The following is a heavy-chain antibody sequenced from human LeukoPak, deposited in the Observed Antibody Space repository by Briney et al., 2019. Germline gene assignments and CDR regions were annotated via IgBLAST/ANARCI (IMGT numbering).Heavy chain of an antibody. J-gene: IGHJ4*02. CDR1: GFTFNHYW. D-gene: IGHD3-9*01. Sequence: GGSLRLSCTASGFTFNHYWIHWVRQAPGKGLVWVSRIDGDGRTTRYADPVKGRFTMSRDNAKNTLYLQMNSLKEEDTAVYYCARDFDWESGHWGQGTLVTVSS. CDR2: IDGDGRTT. V-gene: IGHV3-74*01. CDR3: ARDFDWESGH.